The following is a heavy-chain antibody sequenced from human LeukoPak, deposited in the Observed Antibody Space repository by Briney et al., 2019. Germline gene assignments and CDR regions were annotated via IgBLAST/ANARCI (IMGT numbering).Heavy chain of an antibody. V-gene: IGHV1-18*01. CDR3: ARLLVTGYKSGWYGHNFDH. Sequence: VASVKVSCKASGYSFNSYGIGWVRQAPGQGLEWMGWLSVYNGHTSYAQKFQGVFTMTTDTSTDTAYMELRSLRSDDTAVYYCARLLVTGYKSGWYGHNFDHWGQGTQVTVSS. J-gene: IGHJ4*02. CDR2: LSVYNGHT. CDR1: GYSFNSYG. D-gene: IGHD6-13*01.